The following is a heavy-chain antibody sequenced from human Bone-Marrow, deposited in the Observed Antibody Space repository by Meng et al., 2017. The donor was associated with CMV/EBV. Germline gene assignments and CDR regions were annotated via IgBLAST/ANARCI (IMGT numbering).Heavy chain of an antibody. CDR3: AKVGDIVVVPAANYFDY. D-gene: IGHD2-2*01. J-gene: IGHJ4*02. CDR2: IRYDGSNK. Sequence: GESLKIACAAPGFTFSSYAMHWVRQAPGKGLEWVAFIRYDGSNKYYADSVKGRFTISRDNSKNTLYLQMNSLRAEDTAVYYCAKVGDIVVVPAANYFDYWGQGTLVTVSS. V-gene: IGHV3-30*02. CDR1: GFTFSSYA.